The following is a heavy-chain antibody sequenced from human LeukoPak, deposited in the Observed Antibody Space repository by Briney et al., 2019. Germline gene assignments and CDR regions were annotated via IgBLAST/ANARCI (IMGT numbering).Heavy chain of an antibody. Sequence: SETLSLTCTVSGGSISSSNYYWGWIRQPPGKGLEWLGSLYYTGSTYYNPSLKSRGTISEDTSKTQFSLKLSSVTAADTAVYYCARRNDLLTGYYSNFDYWGQGTLVTVSS. D-gene: IGHD3-9*01. CDR3: ARRNDLLTGYYSNFDY. CDR2: LYYTGST. V-gene: IGHV4-39*01. J-gene: IGHJ4*02. CDR1: GGSISSSNYY.